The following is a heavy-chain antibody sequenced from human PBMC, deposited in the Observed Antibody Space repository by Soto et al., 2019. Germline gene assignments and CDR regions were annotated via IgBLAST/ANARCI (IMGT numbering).Heavy chain of an antibody. CDR1: GGSFSGYY. CDR3: ASNSDSSGYYYPSPVDY. CDR2: INHSGST. V-gene: IGHV4-34*01. D-gene: IGHD3-22*01. Sequence: SETLSLTCAVYGGSFSGYYWSWIRQPPGKGLEWIGEINHSGSTNYNPSLKSRVTISVDTSKNQFSLKLSSVTAADTAVYYCASNSDSSGYYYPSPVDYWGQGTLVTVSS. J-gene: IGHJ4*02.